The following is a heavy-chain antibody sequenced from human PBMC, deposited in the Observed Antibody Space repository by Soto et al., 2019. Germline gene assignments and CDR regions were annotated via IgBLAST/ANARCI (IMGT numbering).Heavy chain of an antibody. V-gene: IGHV3-33*01. J-gene: IGHJ4*02. CDR2: IWSDATRK. CDR1: GFNFSAYN. Sequence: QAQLVDSGGGVVQPGGSLRLSCAASGFNFSAYNIHWVRQAPGKGLEWVAVIWSDATRKYYADFVKGRFTISRDNSKDTLYLQMNSLRVEDTAVYYCAREVWRDDFDYWGQGTLVTVSS. CDR3: AREVWRDDFDY. D-gene: IGHD2-21*01.